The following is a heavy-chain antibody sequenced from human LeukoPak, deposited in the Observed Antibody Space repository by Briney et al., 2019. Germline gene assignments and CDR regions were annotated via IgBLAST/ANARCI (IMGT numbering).Heavy chain of an antibody. CDR1: GGSFSGYY. CDR3: ARYVVVAATSAPHFDY. J-gene: IGHJ4*02. Sequence: SETLSLTCAVYGGSFSGYYWSWIRQPPGKGLEWIGEINHSGSTNYNPSLKSRVTISVDTSKNQFSLKLSTVTAADTAVYYCARYVVVAATSAPHFDYWGQGTLVTVSS. CDR2: INHSGST. D-gene: IGHD2-15*01. V-gene: IGHV4-34*01.